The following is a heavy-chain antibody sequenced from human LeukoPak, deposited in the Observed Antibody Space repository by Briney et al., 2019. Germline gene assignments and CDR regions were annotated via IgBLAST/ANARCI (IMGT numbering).Heavy chain of an antibody. Sequence: ASVKVSCKVSGYTLTELSMHWCRQPLGKGFDGMGGFDPEDGETIYAQKFQGRVTMTEDTSTDTAYMELSSLRSEDTAVYYCATYIPLDGIDYWGQGTLVTVSS. D-gene: IGHD3/OR15-3a*01. J-gene: IGHJ4*02. V-gene: IGHV1-24*01. CDR3: ATYIPLDGIDY. CDR2: FDPEDGET. CDR1: GYTLTELS.